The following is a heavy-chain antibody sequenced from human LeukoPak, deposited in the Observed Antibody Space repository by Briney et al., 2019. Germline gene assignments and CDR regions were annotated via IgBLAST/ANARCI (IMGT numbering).Heavy chain of an antibody. CDR1: VFTFSNYE. CDR2: SSSSGSTI. J-gene: IGHJ4*02. CDR3: ARAIVREMDH. V-gene: IGHV3-48*03. Sequence: GGSLLLSCAASVFTFSNYEMNWVRQAPGKGLEWVSYSSSSGSTIYYADSVKGRFTISSDNVKNSLYLQMNSLRVGDTALYYCARAIVREMDHWGQRASVTVSS. D-gene: IGHD5-24*01.